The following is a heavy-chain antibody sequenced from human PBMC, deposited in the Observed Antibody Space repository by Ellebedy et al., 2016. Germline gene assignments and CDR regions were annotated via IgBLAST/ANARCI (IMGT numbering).Heavy chain of an antibody. CDR3: ARDLGTMVRGVKYYYYGMDV. V-gene: IGHV3-53*01. CDR2: IYSGGST. D-gene: IGHD3-10*01. Sequence: GESLKISCAASGFTVSSNYMSWVRQAPGKGLEWVSVIYSGGSTYYADSVKGRFTISRDNSKNTLYLQMNSLRAEDTAVYYCARDLGTMVRGVKYYYYGMDVWGQGTTVTVSS. J-gene: IGHJ6*02. CDR1: GFTVSSNY.